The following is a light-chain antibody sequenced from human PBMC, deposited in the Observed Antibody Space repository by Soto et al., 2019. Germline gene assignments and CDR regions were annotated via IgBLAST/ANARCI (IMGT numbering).Light chain of an antibody. CDR1: SSDVGSYNL. CDR2: EGS. CDR3: YSFAGSTTFSYV. Sequence: QSVLTQPASVSGSPGQSITISCTGTSSDVGSYNLVSWYQQHPGKAPKLMIYEGSKRPSGVSNRFSGSKSGSTASLTISGLQAEDEADYYCYSFAGSTTFSYVFGPGTKVTVL. J-gene: IGLJ1*01. V-gene: IGLV2-23*03.